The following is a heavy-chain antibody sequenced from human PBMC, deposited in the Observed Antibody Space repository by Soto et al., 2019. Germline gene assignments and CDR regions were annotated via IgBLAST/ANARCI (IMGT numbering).Heavy chain of an antibody. CDR1: GGTFSSYA. CDR2: IIPIFGTA. Sequence: ASVKVSCKASGGTFSSYAISWVRQAPGQGLEWMGGIIPIFGTANYAQKFQGRVTITADKSTSTAYMELSSLRSEDTAVYYCARDNTSGYGYGPQSYYYYYGMDVWGQGTTVTVSS. V-gene: IGHV1-69*06. CDR3: ARDNTSGYGYGPQSYYYYYGMDV. J-gene: IGHJ6*02. D-gene: IGHD5-18*01.